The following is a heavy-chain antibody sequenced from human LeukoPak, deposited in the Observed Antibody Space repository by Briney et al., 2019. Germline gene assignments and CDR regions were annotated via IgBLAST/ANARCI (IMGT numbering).Heavy chain of an antibody. CDR3: ARLTLGYCSGGSCYSLDY. Sequence: GSVTVSCTDSGYTFTSYGISWVRQAPGQGLEWMGWISGYNCNTKYAQKLQGRVTMTTETSTSTAYMEVRSLRSDDTAVYYCARLTLGYCSGGSCYSLDYWGQGTLVTVSS. CDR1: GYTFTSYG. V-gene: IGHV1-18*01. J-gene: IGHJ4*02. CDR2: ISGYNCNT. D-gene: IGHD2-15*01.